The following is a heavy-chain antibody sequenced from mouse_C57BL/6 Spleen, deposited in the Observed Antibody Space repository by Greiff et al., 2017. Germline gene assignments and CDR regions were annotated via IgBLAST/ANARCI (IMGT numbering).Heavy chain of an antibody. CDR2: INPSNGGT. CDR3: ERRDNDGDYYAIDY. Sequence: QVQLQQPGTELVKPGASVKLSCKASGYTFTSYWMHWVKQRPGQGLEWIGNINPSNGGTNYNEKFKSKATLTVDESSSADYMQLSRLTSEDSAVDYCERRDNDGDYYAIDYWGQGTSVTVSS. J-gene: IGHJ4*01. D-gene: IGHD2-4*01. V-gene: IGHV1-53*01. CDR1: GYTFTSYW.